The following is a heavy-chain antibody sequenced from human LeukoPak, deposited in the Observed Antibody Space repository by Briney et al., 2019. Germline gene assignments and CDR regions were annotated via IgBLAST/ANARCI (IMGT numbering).Heavy chain of an antibody. CDR3: ARVKAGTSMVPYFDY. CDR1: GFTFNNYG. CDR2: ISSSGGTI. J-gene: IGHJ4*02. Sequence: PGGSLRLSCAASGFTFNNYGMTWVRQAPGKGLEWISYISSSGGTIYYAESVEGRFTISRDNAKSSLYLQMNSLRAEDTAVYYCARVKAGTSMVPYFDYWGQGTLVTVSS. V-gene: IGHV3-48*01. D-gene: IGHD5-18*01.